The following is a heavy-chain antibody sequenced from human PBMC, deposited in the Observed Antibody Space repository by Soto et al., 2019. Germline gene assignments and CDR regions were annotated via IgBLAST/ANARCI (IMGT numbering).Heavy chain of an antibody. J-gene: IGHJ6*02. CDR3: AKDLGAYYYGSGSYSLYYYYGMDV. Sequence: GGSLRLSCAASGFTFSSYGMHWVRQAPGKGLEWVAVISYDGSNKYYADSVKGRFTISRDNSKNTLYLQMNSLRAEDTAVYYCAKDLGAYYYGSGSYSLYYYYGMDVWGQGTTVTVSS. V-gene: IGHV3-30*18. CDR1: GFTFSSYG. D-gene: IGHD3-10*01. CDR2: ISYDGSNK.